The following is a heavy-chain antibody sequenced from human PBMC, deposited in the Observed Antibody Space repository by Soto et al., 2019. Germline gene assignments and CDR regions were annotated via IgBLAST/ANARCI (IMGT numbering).Heavy chain of an antibody. CDR1: GYIFINYA. V-gene: IGHV1-3*01. CDR3: ARGTVTTGALFDY. Sequence: QVQLVQSGAEVKKPGASVKVSCKASGYIFINYAIHWVRQAPGQRLEWMGWINAGDGNTRYSQNFQGRVTITSDTSATTAHMELSSLRSEDTAVFYCARGTVTTGALFDYWGQGTLVTVSS. CDR2: INAGDGNT. J-gene: IGHJ4*02. D-gene: IGHD4-17*01.